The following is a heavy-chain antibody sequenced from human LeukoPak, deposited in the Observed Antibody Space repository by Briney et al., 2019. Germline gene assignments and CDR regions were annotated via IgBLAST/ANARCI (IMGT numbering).Heavy chain of an antibody. J-gene: IGHJ4*02. Sequence: SETLSLTCTVSGGSISSYYWSWIRQPAGKGLEWIGRIYTSGSTNYNPSLKSRVTMSVDTSKNEFSLKLSSVTAADTAVYYCAREDSSGYYEPFDYWGQGTLVTVSS. CDR2: IYTSGST. V-gene: IGHV4-4*07. D-gene: IGHD3-22*01. CDR3: AREDSSGYYEPFDY. CDR1: GGSISSYY.